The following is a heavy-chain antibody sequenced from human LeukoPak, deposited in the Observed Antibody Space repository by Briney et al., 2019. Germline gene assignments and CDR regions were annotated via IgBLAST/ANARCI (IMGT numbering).Heavy chain of an antibody. Sequence: GGSLRLSCAASGFTFSSYSMNWVRQAPGKGLEWVSSISSSSTYIYYADSVKGRFTISRDNAKNSVYLQMNSLRAEDTAVYYCAKETAATVVTGDFDYWGQGTLVTVSS. J-gene: IGHJ4*02. CDR1: GFTFSSYS. CDR3: AKETAATVVTGDFDY. V-gene: IGHV3-21*01. CDR2: ISSSSTYI. D-gene: IGHD4-23*01.